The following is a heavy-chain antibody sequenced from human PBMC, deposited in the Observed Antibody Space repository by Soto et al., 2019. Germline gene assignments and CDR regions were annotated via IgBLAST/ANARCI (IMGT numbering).Heavy chain of an antibody. CDR3: AKVLATMMAPHYFDY. CDR1: GFTFSSYA. V-gene: IGHV3-23*01. Sequence: LRLSCAASGFTFSSYATSWVRQAPGKGLEWVSAISGSGGSTYYADSVKGRFTISRDNSKNTLYLQMNSLRAEDTAVYYCAKVLATMMAPHYFDYWGQGTLVTVSS. J-gene: IGHJ4*02. CDR2: ISGSGGST. D-gene: IGHD5-12*01.